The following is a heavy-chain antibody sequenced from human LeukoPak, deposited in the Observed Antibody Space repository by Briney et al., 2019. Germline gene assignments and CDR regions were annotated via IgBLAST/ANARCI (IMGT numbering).Heavy chain of an antibody. CDR2: IRSKSYGGTT. V-gene: IGHV3-49*04. Sequence: GGSLILSCSSSGFNHGRDAVNWVRQAPGKGLEWVAFIRSKSYGGTTEYAASVKGRFTISRDDSKSIAYLQMNSLRIEDTAVYYCSSPSGYDWGGDDAFHGCRQGTMVTVSS. J-gene: IGHJ3*01. CDR1: GFNHGRDA. D-gene: IGHD5-12*01. CDR3: SSPSGYDWGGDDAFHG.